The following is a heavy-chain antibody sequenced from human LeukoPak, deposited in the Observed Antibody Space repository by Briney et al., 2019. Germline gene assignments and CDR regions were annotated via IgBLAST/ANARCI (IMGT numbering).Heavy chain of an antibody. CDR3: AKDRDYDLFDY. Sequence: GGSLRLSCAASGFTFSSYTMNWVRQASEKGLEWVSSISGSGGSTYYADSVKGRFTMSRDNSKNTLYLQMNSLGAEDTAVYYCAKDRDYDLFDYWGQGTLVTVSS. V-gene: IGHV3-23*01. D-gene: IGHD4-17*01. J-gene: IGHJ4*02. CDR1: GFTFSSYT. CDR2: ISGSGGST.